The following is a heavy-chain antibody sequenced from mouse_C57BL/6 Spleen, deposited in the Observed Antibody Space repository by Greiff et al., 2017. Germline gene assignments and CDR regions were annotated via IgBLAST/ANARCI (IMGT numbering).Heavy chain of an antibody. CDR1: GYAFTNYL. J-gene: IGHJ3*01. CDR2: INPGSGGT. D-gene: IGHD1-1*01. V-gene: IGHV1-54*01. Sequence: QVQLKQSGAELVRPGTSVKVSCKASGYAFTNYLIEWVKQRPGQGLEWIGVINPGSGGTNYNEKFKGKATLTADKSSSTAYMQLSSLTSEDSAVYFCARRDYYGSSWGFAYWGQGTLVTVSA. CDR3: ARRDYYGSSWGFAY.